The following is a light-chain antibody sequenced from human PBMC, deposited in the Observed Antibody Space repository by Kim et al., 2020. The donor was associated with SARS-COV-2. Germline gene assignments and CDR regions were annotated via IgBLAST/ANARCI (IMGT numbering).Light chain of an antibody. Sequence: QSALTQPPSASGSPGQSVTISCTGTSSDVGGYKYVSWFQQHPGKAPKLMIYEVDKRPSGVPDRFSGSKSDNTASLTVSGLQAEDEADYYCNAYAGGIVVFGGGTQLTVL. J-gene: IGLJ2*01. CDR3: NAYAGGIVV. CDR2: EVD. V-gene: IGLV2-8*01. CDR1: SSDVGGYKY.